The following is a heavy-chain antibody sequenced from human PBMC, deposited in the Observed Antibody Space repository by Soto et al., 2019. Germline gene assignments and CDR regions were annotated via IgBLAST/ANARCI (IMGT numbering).Heavy chain of an antibody. J-gene: IGHJ4*02. D-gene: IGHD1-26*01. CDR3: ARGFRVEGAYGAGAFFDY. V-gene: IGHV4-31*03. Sequence: TLSLTCTVSGGSISSGGYYWSWIRQHPGKGLEWIGYIYYSGSTYYNPSLKSRVTISVDTSKNQFSLKLSSVTAADTAVYYCARGFRVEGAYGAGAFFDYWAQGTLVTVSS. CDR2: IYYSGST. CDR1: GGSISSGGYY.